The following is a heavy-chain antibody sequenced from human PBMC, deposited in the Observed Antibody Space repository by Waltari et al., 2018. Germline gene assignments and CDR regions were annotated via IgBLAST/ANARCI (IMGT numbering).Heavy chain of an antibody. CDR2: VTSDDKT. J-gene: IGHJ4*02. CDR1: AVSVRSDD. V-gene: IGHV3-53*01. Sequence: EVQLVESGGDLIQPGGSLRLSCAASAVSVRSDDMTWVRQAPGKGLEWLSIVTSDDKTYYADSVKGRFTISRDNSKNTLYLEMSSLTAEDTAVYYCARDKGVEPTTRFDYWGQGTLVTVSS. D-gene: IGHD1-26*01. CDR3: ARDKGVEPTTRFDY.